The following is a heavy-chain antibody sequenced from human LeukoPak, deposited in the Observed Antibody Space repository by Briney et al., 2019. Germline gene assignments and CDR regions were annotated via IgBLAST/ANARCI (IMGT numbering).Heavy chain of an antibody. V-gene: IGHV4-39*07. D-gene: IGHD2-2*01. J-gene: IGHJ4*02. CDR1: GGSISSSSYY. CDR3: ARGTSRNIVVVPAATPYFDY. Sequence: SETLSLTCTVSGGSISSSSYYWGWIRQPPGKGLEWIGRIYYSGSTYYNPPLKSRVTISVDTSKNQFSLKLSSVTAADTAVYYCARGTSRNIVVVPAATPYFDYWGQGTLVTVSS. CDR2: IYYSGST.